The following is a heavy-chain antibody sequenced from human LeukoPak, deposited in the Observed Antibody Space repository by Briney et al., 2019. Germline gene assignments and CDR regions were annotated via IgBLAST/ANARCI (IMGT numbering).Heavy chain of an antibody. V-gene: IGHV3-66*02. CDR2: IYSDGST. D-gene: IGHD4-23*01. CDR1: GFIVSGDF. Sequence: GGSLRLSCAASGFIVSGDFMSWVRQAPGKGLEWVSVIYSDGSTYYADSVKGRFTISRDNSKNTLYLQMNSLRAEDTAVYYCAKGFSYGGKGSYFDYWGQGTLVTVSS. CDR3: AKGFSYGGKGSYFDY. J-gene: IGHJ4*02.